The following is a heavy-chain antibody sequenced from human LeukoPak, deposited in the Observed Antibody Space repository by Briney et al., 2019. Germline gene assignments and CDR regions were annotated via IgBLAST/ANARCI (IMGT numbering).Heavy chain of an antibody. CDR3: ARSWFDP. V-gene: IGHV4-34*01. Sequence: SETLSLTCAVYGGSFSGYYWSWIRQPPGKGLEWIGEINHSGSTNYNPSLKSRVTISVDTSKNQFSLKLSSVTAADTAVYYCARSWFDPWGQGTLVTVSS. CDR2: INHSGST. CDR1: GGSFSGYY. J-gene: IGHJ5*02.